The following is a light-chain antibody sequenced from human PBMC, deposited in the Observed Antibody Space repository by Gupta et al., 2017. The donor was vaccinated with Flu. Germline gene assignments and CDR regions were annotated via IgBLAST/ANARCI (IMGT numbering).Light chain of an antibody. CDR1: SSNIGSNT. V-gene: IGLV1-44*01. CDR3: AAWDDSRNGWV. J-gene: IGLJ3*02. CDR2: IHD. Sequence: QSVLSQPPSPSGTPGQRVTISCSGSSSNIGSNTVNWYQQLTGTAPNLLIYIHDQRHAGVPDRFSGSKYDTSASLAISGLQVEDEADYYCAAWDDSRNGWVFGGGTKLTVL.